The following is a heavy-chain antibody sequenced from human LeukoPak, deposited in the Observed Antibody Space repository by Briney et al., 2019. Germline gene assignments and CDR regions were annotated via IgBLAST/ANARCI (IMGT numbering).Heavy chain of an antibody. V-gene: IGHV5-51*01. J-gene: IGHJ5*02. D-gene: IGHD6-13*01. Sequence: GESLKISCKGPGYSFTTNWIAWVRQMPGKGLEWMGIIYPGDSDTRYSPSFQGQVTISADKSISTAYLQWSSLKASDTAMYYCARHPVAAAALVYNWFDPWGQGTLVTVSS. CDR3: ARHPVAAAALVYNWFDP. CDR2: IYPGDSDT. CDR1: GYSFTTNW.